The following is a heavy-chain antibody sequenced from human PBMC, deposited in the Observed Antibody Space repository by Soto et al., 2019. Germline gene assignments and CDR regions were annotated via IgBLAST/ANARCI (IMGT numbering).Heavy chain of an antibody. Sequence: QVQLVQSGAEVKKPGSSVKLSCKTSGGTFRNYAINCVRQAPGQGLEWMGGSIPVFGTANYAQTFQGRFTITADESTSTAYMELSSLRSEDTAVYYCAIPLPKQQLVRGAFDHWGQGTLVTVAS. CDR3: AIPLPKQQLVRGAFDH. CDR1: GGTFRNYA. D-gene: IGHD6-13*01. CDR2: SIPVFGTA. V-gene: IGHV1-69*01. J-gene: IGHJ4*02.